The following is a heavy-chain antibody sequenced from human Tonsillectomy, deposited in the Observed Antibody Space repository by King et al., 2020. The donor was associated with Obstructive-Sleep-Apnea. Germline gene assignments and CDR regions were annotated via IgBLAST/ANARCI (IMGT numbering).Heavy chain of an antibody. V-gene: IGHV3-66*01. Sequence: VQLVESGGGLVQPGGSLRLSCAASGFTVSSDYMSWVRQAPGKGLEWVSVIYSGGSTYYADSVKGRFTISRDNSKNTLYLQMNSLRAEDTAVYYCARDQYQYGMDVWGQGTTVTVSS. CDR1: GFTVSSDY. CDR2: IYSGGST. D-gene: IGHD2-2*01. J-gene: IGHJ6*02. CDR3: ARDQYQYGMDV.